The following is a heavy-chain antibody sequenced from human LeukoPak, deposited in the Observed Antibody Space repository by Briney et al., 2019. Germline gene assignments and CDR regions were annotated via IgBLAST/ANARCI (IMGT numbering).Heavy chain of an antibody. CDR2: INHSGST. CDR3: AGAYAKPFDY. J-gene: IGHJ4*02. CDR1: GGSFSSYY. V-gene: IGHV4-34*01. Sequence: PSETLSLTCAVYGGSFSSYYWNWIRQPPGKGLEWIGEINHSGSTNYNPSLKSRVTISVDTSKNQFSLKLSSVTAADTAVYYCAGAYAKPFDYWGQGTLVTVSS.